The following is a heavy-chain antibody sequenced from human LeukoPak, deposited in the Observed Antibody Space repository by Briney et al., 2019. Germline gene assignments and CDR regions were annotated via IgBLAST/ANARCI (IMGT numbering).Heavy chain of an antibody. CDR2: INHSGST. CDR1: GGSFSGYY. Sequence: SETLSLTCAVYGGSFSGYYWSWIRQPPGKGLEWIGEINHSGSTNYNPSLKSRVTISVDTSKNQFSLKLSSVTAADTAVYYCASPTRAHWGQGTLVTVSS. J-gene: IGHJ4*02. V-gene: IGHV4-34*01. CDR3: ASPTRAH.